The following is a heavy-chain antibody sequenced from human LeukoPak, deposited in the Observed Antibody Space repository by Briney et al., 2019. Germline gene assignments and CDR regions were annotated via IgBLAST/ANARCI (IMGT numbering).Heavy chain of an antibody. J-gene: IGHJ6*02. V-gene: IGHV3-7*01. CDR1: GFTFSHFW. D-gene: IGHD6-13*01. CDR3: ARDRWEGSSWFPAPYYYYGMDV. CDR2: IKKTGSET. Sequence: PGGSLRLSCAASGFTFSHFWMSWVRQAPGKGLEWVAYIKKTGSETYYVDSVKGRFTITRDNTRNSLYLQMNSLRAEDTAVYYCARDRWEGSSWFPAPYYYYGMDVWGQGTTVTVSS.